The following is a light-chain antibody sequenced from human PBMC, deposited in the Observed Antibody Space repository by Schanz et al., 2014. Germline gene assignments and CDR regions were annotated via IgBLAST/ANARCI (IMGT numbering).Light chain of an antibody. CDR1: QSVSSSY. J-gene: IGKJ4*01. CDR2: DAS. V-gene: IGKV3D-20*02. CDR3: QKYNSAPLT. Sequence: EIVMTQSPATLSVSPGERATLSCRASQSVSSSYLAWYQQKPGQAPRLLISDASNRATGIPDRFSGSGSGTDFTLTISSLQPEDGATYYCQKYNSAPLTFGGGTKVEIK.